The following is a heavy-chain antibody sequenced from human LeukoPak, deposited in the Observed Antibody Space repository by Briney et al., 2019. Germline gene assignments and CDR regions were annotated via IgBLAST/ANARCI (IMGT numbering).Heavy chain of an antibody. D-gene: IGHD3-3*01. J-gene: IGHJ6*03. CDR3: ARATPHSEIRFLEWLSTSYYYYYYMDV. CDR1: GYTFTGYY. Sequence: VASVKVSCKASGYTFTGYYMHWVRQAPGQGLEWMGWINTNTGNPTYAQGFTGRFVFSLDTSVSTAYLQISSLKAEDTAVYYCARATPHSEIRFLEWLSTSYYYYYYMDVWGKGTTVTVSS. CDR2: INTNTGNP. V-gene: IGHV7-4-1*02.